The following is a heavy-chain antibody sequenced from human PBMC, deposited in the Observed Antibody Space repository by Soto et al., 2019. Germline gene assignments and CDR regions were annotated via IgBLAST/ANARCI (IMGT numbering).Heavy chain of an antibody. V-gene: IGHV3-21*01. CDR2: ISSSSSYI. J-gene: IGHJ4*02. CDR3: ARSLQEYSNYEDY. Sequence: GSLRLSCAASGFTFSSYSMNWVRQAPGKGLEWVSSISSSSSYIYYADSVKGRFTISRDNAKNSLYLQMNSLRAEDTAVYYCARSLQEYSNYEDYWGQGTLVTVSS. CDR1: GFTFSSYS. D-gene: IGHD4-4*01.